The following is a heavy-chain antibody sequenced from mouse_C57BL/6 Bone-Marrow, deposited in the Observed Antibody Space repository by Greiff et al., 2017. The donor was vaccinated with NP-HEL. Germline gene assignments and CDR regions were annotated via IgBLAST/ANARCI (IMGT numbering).Heavy chain of an antibody. CDR2: IYIGNGYT. D-gene: IGHD1-1*01. V-gene: IGHV1-58*01. CDR3: ASSYYGSSYPYAMDY. J-gene: IGHJ4*01. CDR1: GYTFTSYG. Sequence: EVQLQESGAELVRPGSSVKMSCKTSGYTFTSYGINWVKQRPGQGLEWIGYIYIGNGYTEYNEKFKGKATLTSDTSSSTAYMQLSSLTSEDSAIYFGASSYYGSSYPYAMDYWGQGTSVTVSS.